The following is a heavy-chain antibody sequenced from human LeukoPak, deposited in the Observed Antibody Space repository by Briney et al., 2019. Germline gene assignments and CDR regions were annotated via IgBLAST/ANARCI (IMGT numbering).Heavy chain of an antibody. D-gene: IGHD3-10*01. Sequence: SETLSLTCTVSGYSLSSGYYWGWIRQPPGKGLGGFVSSDHSGSTYYNQSLKSRVTISVDTSKNQFSLKLSTVTAADTDVYYCARGLRMLTMVRGVISQKVGLSFFDYWGERTVVTVSS. V-gene: IGHV4-38-2*02. CDR3: ARGLRMLTMVRGVISQKVGLSFFDY. J-gene: IGHJ4*02. CDR1: GYSLSSGYY. CDR2: SDHSGST.